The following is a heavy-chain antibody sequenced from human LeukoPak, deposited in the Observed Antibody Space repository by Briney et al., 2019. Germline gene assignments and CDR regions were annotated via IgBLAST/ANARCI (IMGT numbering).Heavy chain of an antibody. D-gene: IGHD6-19*01. Sequence: SETLSLTRTVSGGSITSYYWTWVRQPPGKGLEWIGYGYYSGPTNYNPSLKSRVTLSVDASKSQFSLKVSSVTAADTAVYHCARDAYSSGYYFFDYWGQGTLVTVSS. CDR3: ARDAYSSGYYFFDY. J-gene: IGHJ4*02. CDR2: GYYSGPT. V-gene: IGHV4-59*01. CDR1: GGSITSYY.